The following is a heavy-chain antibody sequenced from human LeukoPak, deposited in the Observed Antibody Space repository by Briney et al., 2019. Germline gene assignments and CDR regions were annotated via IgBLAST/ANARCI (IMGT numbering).Heavy chain of an antibody. Sequence: SETLSLTCTVSGGSINNYYWSWIRQPPGKALEWLGYIYYSGSTNYNPSLKSRVTISVDTSKNQFSLKLRSVTAADTALYYCARLGIAAAGTPYWFDPWGQGTLVTVSS. D-gene: IGHD6-13*01. CDR3: ARLGIAAAGTPYWFDP. V-gene: IGHV4-59*08. CDR2: IYYSGST. CDR1: GGSINNYY. J-gene: IGHJ5*02.